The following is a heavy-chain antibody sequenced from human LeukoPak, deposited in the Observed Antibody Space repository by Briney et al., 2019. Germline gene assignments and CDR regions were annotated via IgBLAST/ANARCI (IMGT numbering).Heavy chain of an antibody. J-gene: IGHJ4*02. D-gene: IGHD6-19*01. Sequence: GGSLRLSCAASGFTFSSYWMSWVRQAPGKGLEWVANIKQDGSETYYVDSVKGRFTISRDNAKNSLSLQMNSLRAEDTAVYYCARLVSGTEFDYWGQGTLVTVSS. V-gene: IGHV3-7*01. CDR3: ARLVSGTEFDY. CDR1: GFTFSSYW. CDR2: IKQDGSET.